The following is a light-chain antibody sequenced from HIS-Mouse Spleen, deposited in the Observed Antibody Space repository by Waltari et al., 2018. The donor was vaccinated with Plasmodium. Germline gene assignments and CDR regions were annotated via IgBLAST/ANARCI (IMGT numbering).Light chain of an antibody. CDR2: EVS. CDR3: SSYAGSNNLG. CDR1: SSDVGGYNY. J-gene: IGLJ2*01. Sequence: QSALTQPPSASGSPGQSVTISCTGTSSDVGGYNYVSWYQQHPGKAPKPMIYEVSKRPSGVPERFSGSKSGNTSSLTVAGLQAEDEADYYCSSYAGSNNLGFGGGTKLTVL. V-gene: IGLV2-8*01.